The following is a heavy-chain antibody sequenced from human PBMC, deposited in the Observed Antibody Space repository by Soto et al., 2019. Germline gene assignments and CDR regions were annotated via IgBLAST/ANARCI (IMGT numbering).Heavy chain of an antibody. D-gene: IGHD1-26*01. CDR3: GRGSGNYRSPVDS. J-gene: IGHJ4*02. Sequence: GESLKISCKGSGYSFTNYWIGWVRQMPGKGLEWMGIIYPGDSETRYSPSLQGQVTLSVDKSITTAYLQWSSLKASDTAMYFCGRGSGNYRSPVDSWGQGTLVTVSS. CDR2: IYPGDSET. CDR1: GYSFTNYW. V-gene: IGHV5-51*01.